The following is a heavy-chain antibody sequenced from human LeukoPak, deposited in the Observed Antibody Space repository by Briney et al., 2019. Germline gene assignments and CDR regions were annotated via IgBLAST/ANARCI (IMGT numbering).Heavy chain of an antibody. D-gene: IGHD2-2*01. V-gene: IGHV1-69*13. CDR1: GGTFSSYA. CDR3: ARDKCSSTSCYSPWFDP. J-gene: IGHJ5*02. Sequence: SVTVSCKASGGTFSSYAISWVRQAPGQGLEWMGGIIPIFGTANYAQKFQGRVTITADESTSTAYMELSSLRSEDTAVYYCARDKCSSTSCYSPWFDPWGQGTLVTVSS. CDR2: IIPIFGTA.